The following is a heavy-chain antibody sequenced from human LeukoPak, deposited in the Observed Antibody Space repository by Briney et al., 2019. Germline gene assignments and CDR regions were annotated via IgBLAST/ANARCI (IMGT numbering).Heavy chain of an antibody. CDR1: GFTFSSYG. Sequence: GGSLRLSCAASGFTFSSYGMHWVRQAPGKGLEWVAFIRYDGSNKYYADSVKGRFTISRDNSKNTLYLQMNSLRAEDTAVYYCAKDWLEYQMVSTSPGDYWGQGTLVTVSS. V-gene: IGHV3-30*02. CDR3: AKDWLEYQMVSTSPGDY. CDR2: IRYDGSNK. J-gene: IGHJ4*02. D-gene: IGHD2/OR15-2a*01.